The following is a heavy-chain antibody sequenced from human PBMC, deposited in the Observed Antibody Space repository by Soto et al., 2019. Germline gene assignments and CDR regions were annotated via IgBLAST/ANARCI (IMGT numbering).Heavy chain of an antibody. J-gene: IGHJ4*02. D-gene: IGHD3-22*01. CDR2: IYYSGST. Sequence: SETLSLTCTVSGGSISSYYWSWIRQPPGKGLEWIGYIYYSGSTNYNPSLKSRVTISVDTSKDQFSLKLSSVTAADTAVYYCARGPPGSYYYDSSGYPKPYYFDYWGQGTLVTVSS. CDR3: ARGPPGSYYYDSSGYPKPYYFDY. V-gene: IGHV4-59*01. CDR1: GGSISSYY.